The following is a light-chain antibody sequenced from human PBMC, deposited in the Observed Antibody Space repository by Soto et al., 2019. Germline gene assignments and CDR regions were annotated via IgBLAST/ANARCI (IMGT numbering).Light chain of an antibody. V-gene: IGKV2-28*01. CDR3: MQPLQTPRYT. Sequence: DIVLTQSPLSLPVTPGEPASISCRSSQSLLHSNGYNYLDWYLQKPGQSPQLLIYLGSHRASGVPDRCSGSGSGTDFTLTISRVEAEDVGVYYCMQPLQTPRYTFGQGTKLEIK. CDR1: QSLLHSNGYNY. CDR2: LGS. J-gene: IGKJ2*01.